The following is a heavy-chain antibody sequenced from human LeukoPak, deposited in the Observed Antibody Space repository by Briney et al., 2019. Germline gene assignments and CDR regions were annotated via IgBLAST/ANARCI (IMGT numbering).Heavy chain of an antibody. D-gene: IGHD1-1*01. CDR1: GGSISSYY. Sequence: SSETLSLTCTVSGGSISSYYWTWIRQPPGKGLEWIGYVDHTGSTNFNPSLNGRVSISRDTSKNLFSLRLRSVTAADTAVYFCARGRVSSSTWYSTYYYYFYMDVWGKGTTVTVSS. CDR2: VDHTGST. CDR3: ARGRVSSSTWYSTYYYYFYMDV. J-gene: IGHJ6*03. V-gene: IGHV4-59*01.